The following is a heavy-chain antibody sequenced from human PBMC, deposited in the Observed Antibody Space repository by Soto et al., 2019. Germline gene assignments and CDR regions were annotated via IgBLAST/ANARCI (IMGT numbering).Heavy chain of an antibody. Sequence: GGSLRLSCAASGFNFSSYAMSWVRQAPGKGLEWVSAISGSGGSTYYADSVKGRFTISRDNSKNTLYLQMNSLIAEDTAVFYCAIAIPSSWYYYYGIDFCSQGTTITVSS. CDR2: ISGSGGST. D-gene: IGHD6-13*01. J-gene: IGHJ6*02. CDR1: GFNFSSYA. V-gene: IGHV3-23*01. CDR3: AIAIPSSWYYYYGIDF.